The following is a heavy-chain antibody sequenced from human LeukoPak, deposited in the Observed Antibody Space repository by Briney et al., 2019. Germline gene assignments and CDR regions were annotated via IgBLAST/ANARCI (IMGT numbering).Heavy chain of an antibody. CDR3: TRNLGWLHFDH. Sequence: PGGSLRLSCAASGFTFSNYWMDWVRQAPGKGLEWVASIKGDGDEKYYVDSVKGRFTISRDNAKKSLYLQVSSLRAEDTAVYYCTRNLGWLHFDHWGQGTLVTVSS. V-gene: IGHV3-7*04. J-gene: IGHJ4*02. D-gene: IGHD5-24*01. CDR1: GFTFSNYW. CDR2: IKGDGDEK.